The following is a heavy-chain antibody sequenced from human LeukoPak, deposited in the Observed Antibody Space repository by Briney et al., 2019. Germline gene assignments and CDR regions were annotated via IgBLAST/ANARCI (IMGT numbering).Heavy chain of an antibody. CDR1: GYTLTSYD. D-gene: IGHD6-13*01. Sequence: ASVKVSCKASGYTLTSYDINWVRQATGQGLEWMGWMNPNSGNTGYAQKFQGRVTMTRNTSINTAYMELSSMRSEDTAVYYCARGRAAAGTSWFDPWGQGTLVTVSS. CDR2: MNPNSGNT. CDR3: ARGRAAAGTSWFDP. J-gene: IGHJ5*02. V-gene: IGHV1-8*01.